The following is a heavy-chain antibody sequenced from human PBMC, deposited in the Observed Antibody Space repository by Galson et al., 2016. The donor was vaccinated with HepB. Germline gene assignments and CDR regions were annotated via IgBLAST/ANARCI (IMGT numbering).Heavy chain of an antibody. D-gene: IGHD5-24*01. V-gene: IGHV3-30*18. CDR3: VKQRSRDKDFDC. CDR2: ISNDGSQT. Sequence: SLRLSCAGSGFTFKSYGMHWVRQAPGKGLQWVAMISNDGSQTYFTDAVKGRFTISRDNSEYMLYLQMNKLRAEDTALYYCVKQRSRDKDFDCWGQGTLVTVSS. CDR1: GFTFKSYG. J-gene: IGHJ4*02.